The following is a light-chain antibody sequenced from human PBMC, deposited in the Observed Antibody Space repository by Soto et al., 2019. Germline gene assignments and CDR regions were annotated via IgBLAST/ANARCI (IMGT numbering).Light chain of an antibody. V-gene: IGLV1-44*01. J-gene: IGLJ3*02. CDR3: AAWDDSRNGGV. Sequence: QSVLTQPPSASGTPGQRVTISCSGSSSKIGSNTVNWYQQLPGTAPKLLIYTDYQRPSGVPDRFSGSKSGTSASLAISCLHFEDEADYYCAAWDDSRNGGVFGGGTKLTVL. CDR1: SSKIGSNT. CDR2: TDY.